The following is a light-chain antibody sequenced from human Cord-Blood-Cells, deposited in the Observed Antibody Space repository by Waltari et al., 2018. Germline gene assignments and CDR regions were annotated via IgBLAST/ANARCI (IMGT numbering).Light chain of an antibody. CDR1: QSVSSSY. V-gene: IGKV3-20*01. J-gene: IGKJ1*01. CDR2: GAS. CDR3: QQYGSSPT. Sequence: EIVLTQSPGTLSLSPGERATLSCRASQSVSSSYLAWYQQKPGQAPRLLIYGASSRANGIPDRFGGSGSGTDFTLTISRLEPEDFAVYYCQQYGSSPTFGQGTKVEIK.